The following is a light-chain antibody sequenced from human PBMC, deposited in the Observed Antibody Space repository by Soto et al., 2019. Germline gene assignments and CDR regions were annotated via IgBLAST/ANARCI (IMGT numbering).Light chain of an antibody. CDR1: QSISTY. J-gene: IGKJ2*01. Sequence: DIQMTQSPSSLSASVGDRVTITCRASQSISTYLNWYQQKQGKAPKLLIYAASSLQSGVPSRFSGSGSGTDFTLTINRLQPEDFATYYCQQSYSPLYTFGQGTKLEIK. CDR3: QQSYSPLYT. V-gene: IGKV1-39*01. CDR2: AAS.